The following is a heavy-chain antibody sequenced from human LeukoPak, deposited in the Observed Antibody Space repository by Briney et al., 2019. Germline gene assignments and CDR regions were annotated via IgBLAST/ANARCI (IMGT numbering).Heavy chain of an antibody. CDR1: GLTFSDYY. J-gene: IGHJ4*02. Sequence: PGGSLRLSCAASGLTFSDYYMSWIRQAPGKGLEWVSYISSSSSSYTNYADSVKGRFTISRDNAKNSLCLQLNTLRDEDTGVYFCARASASYFDYWGQGTLVTVSS. CDR3: ARASASYFDY. V-gene: IGHV3-11*06. CDR2: ISSSSSSYT.